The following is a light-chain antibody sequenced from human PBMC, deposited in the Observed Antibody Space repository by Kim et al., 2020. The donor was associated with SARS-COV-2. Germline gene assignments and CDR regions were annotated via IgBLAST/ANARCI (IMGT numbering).Light chain of an antibody. V-gene: IGKV3-20*01. CDR1: QSVSSNY. CDR2: GAS. Sequence: LSPGERATLSCRASQSVSSNYLAWYQQKPGQAPRLLIYGASSRATGIPDRFSGSGSGTDFTLTINRLEPEDFAVYFCQQYGSSRTFGQGTKVDIK. J-gene: IGKJ1*01. CDR3: QQYGSSRT.